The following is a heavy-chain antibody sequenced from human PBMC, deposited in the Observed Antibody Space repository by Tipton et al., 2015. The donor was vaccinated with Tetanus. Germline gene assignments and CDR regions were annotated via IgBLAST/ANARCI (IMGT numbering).Heavy chain of an antibody. V-gene: IGHV1-69*01. Sequence: VQLVQSGPEVKKPGASVRVSCRSSGYSFTTFWMHWVRQAPGQGLEWVGGITPIFGTTNSAPKFQGRVTITADESTNTAYMELSSLRSEDTAVYYCATDLSLEDYDGSGYYFQQWGQGTLVTVSS. CDR2: ITPIFGTT. CDR3: ATDLSLEDYDGSGYYFQQ. CDR1: GYSFTTFW. J-gene: IGHJ1*01. D-gene: IGHD3-22*01.